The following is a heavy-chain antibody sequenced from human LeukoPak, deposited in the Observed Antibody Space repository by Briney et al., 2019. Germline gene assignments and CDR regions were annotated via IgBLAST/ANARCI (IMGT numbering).Heavy chain of an antibody. CDR3: ARGDGYNRGPSWFDP. Sequence: PGGSLRLSCAASGFTFSSYSMNWVRQAPGKGLEWVSSISSSSSYIYYADSVKGRFTISRDNAKNSLYLQMNSLRAEDTAVYYCARGDGYNRGPSWFDPWGQGTLVTVSS. CDR1: GFTFSSYS. D-gene: IGHD5-24*01. CDR2: ISSSSSYI. J-gene: IGHJ5*02. V-gene: IGHV3-21*01.